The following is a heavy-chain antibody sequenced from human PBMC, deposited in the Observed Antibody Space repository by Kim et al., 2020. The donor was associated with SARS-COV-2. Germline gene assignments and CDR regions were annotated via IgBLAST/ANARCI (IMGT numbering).Heavy chain of an antibody. CDR3: AKGAETSIPGAFDY. CDR2: ITPGGDT. V-gene: IGHV1-3*01. J-gene: IGHJ4*02. CDR1: GYTFTNYR. D-gene: IGHD2-21*01. Sequence: ASVKVSCKASGYTFTNYRVHWVRQAPGQRFEWMGRITPGGDTKYSQKFPDRVTITSDTSASTTSLGVSSLGSEDTAIYYCAKGAETSIPGAFDYWDQGVLVTVSS.